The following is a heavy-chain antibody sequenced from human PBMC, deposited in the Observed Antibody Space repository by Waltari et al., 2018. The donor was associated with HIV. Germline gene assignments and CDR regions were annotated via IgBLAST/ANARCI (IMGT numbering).Heavy chain of an antibody. CDR2: ISGSGGST. CDR3: ANGVVRGVIPAGVDY. V-gene: IGHV3-23*01. Sequence: EVQLLESGGGLVQPGGSLRLSCAASGFTFSSYAMSWVRQAPGKGLEWVSAISGSGGSTYYADSVKGRFTISRDNSKNTLYLQMNSLRAEDTAVYYCANGVVRGVIPAGVDYWGQGTLVTVSS. D-gene: IGHD3-10*01. CDR1: GFTFSSYA. J-gene: IGHJ4*02.